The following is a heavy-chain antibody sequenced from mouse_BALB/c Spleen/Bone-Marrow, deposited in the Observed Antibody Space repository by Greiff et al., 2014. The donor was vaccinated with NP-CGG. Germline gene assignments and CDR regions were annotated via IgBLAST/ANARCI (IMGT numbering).Heavy chain of an antibody. CDR3: TRSYGSSYEYYFDY. Sequence: VQLQQSGAELVRPGASVKLSCKASGYTFTSYWINWVKQRPGQGLEWIGNIYPSDSYTNYNQKFKDKATLTVDKSSSTAYTQLSSPTSEDSAVYYCTRSYGSSYEYYFDYGGQGTTLTVSS. D-gene: IGHD1-1*01. J-gene: IGHJ2*01. CDR1: GYTFTSYW. CDR2: IYPSDSYT. V-gene: IGHV1-69*02.